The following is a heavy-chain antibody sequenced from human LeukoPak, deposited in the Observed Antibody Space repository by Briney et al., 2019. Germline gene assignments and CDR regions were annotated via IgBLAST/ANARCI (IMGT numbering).Heavy chain of an antibody. D-gene: IGHD5-18*01. CDR2: TNPNSGNT. CDR3: ARGVGGYSYGLGAYWFDP. CDR1: GYTFTSYD. V-gene: IGHV1-8*01. J-gene: IGHJ5*02. Sequence: GASVKVSCKASGYTFTSYDINWVRQATGQGLEWMGWTNPNSGNTGYAQKFQGRVTMTRNTSISTAYMELSSLRSEDTAVYYCARGVGGYSYGLGAYWFDPWGQGTLVTVSS.